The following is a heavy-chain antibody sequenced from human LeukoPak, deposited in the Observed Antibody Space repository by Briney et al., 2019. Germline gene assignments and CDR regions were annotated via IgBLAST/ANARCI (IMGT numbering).Heavy chain of an antibody. CDR1: GYTFTSYG. D-gene: IGHD3-22*01. CDR2: ISACNGNT. Sequence: ASVKVSCKASGYTFTSYGISWVRQAPGQGLEWMGWISACNGNTNYAQKLQGRVTMTTDTSTSTAYMELTSLTSHDTAVYYCARDYSPDYYDSSGYYLRSNRFDSWGQGTLVSVSS. V-gene: IGHV1-18*01. J-gene: IGHJ5*01. CDR3: ARDYSPDYYDSSGYYLRSNRFDS.